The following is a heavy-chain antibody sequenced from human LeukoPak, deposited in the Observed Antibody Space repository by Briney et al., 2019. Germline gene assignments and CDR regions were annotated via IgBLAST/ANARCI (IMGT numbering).Heavy chain of an antibody. Sequence: PGRSLRLSCAASGFTFSSYAMHWVRQAPGKGLEWVSGISGSGVGTYYKDSVKGRFTISRDNSKDTLYLQMNSLRAEDTAVYYCAKRAMWDLYWYFDLWGRGTLVTVSS. V-gene: IGHV3-23*01. CDR2: ISGSGVGT. CDR3: AKRAMWDLYWYFDL. CDR1: GFTFSSYA. J-gene: IGHJ2*01. D-gene: IGHD1-26*01.